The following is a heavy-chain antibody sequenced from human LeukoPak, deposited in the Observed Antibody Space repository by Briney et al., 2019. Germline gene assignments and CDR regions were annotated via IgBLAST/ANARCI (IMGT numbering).Heavy chain of an antibody. Sequence: GGSLRLSCAASGFTFNSYHMNWVRQAPGKGLKWVSSITSSSSYTYYAESVKGRFTISRDNAENSLYLQMNSLRAEDTAVYYCARDGWWINYYDGSSPVWGQGTLVTVSS. J-gene: IGHJ4*02. CDR3: ARDGWWINYYDGSSPV. D-gene: IGHD3-22*01. V-gene: IGHV3-21*01. CDR1: GFTFNSYH. CDR2: ITSSSSYT.